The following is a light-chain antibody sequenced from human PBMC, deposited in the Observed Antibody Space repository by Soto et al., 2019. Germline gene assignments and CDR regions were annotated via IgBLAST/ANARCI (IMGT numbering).Light chain of an antibody. CDR2: DVS. V-gene: IGKV1-13*02. Sequence: AIQVTQSPSSLSASVGDRVTITCLASQDIRGALAWYQQKPGKPPKLLIYDVSTLENGVPSRFSGDSSGTQFTLTISGLQPEDFGPYYCQQFNSYPVTFGHGTRLDIK. CDR1: QDIRGA. J-gene: IGKJ5*01. CDR3: QQFNSYPVT.